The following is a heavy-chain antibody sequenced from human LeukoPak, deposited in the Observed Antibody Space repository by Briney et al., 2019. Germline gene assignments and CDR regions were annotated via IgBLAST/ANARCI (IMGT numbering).Heavy chain of an antibody. CDR3: ARDFNGSYYTYSLRY. CDR1: GDSISSGTYY. CDR2: IYTSGNT. D-gene: IGHD1-26*01. J-gene: IGHJ4*02. Sequence: PSETLSLTCTVFGDSISSGTYYWSWIRQPAGKGLEWIGRIYTSGNTNYNPSLKSRVTMSVDTSKNQFSLKLSSVTAADTAVYYCARDFNGSYYTYSLRYWGRGTLVTVSS. V-gene: IGHV4-61*02.